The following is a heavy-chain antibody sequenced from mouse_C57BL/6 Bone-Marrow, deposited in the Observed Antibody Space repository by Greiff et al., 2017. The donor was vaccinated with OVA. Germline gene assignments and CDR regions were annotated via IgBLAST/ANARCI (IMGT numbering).Heavy chain of an antibody. CDR3: ARRNTIYCYGSSYDLDY. CDR2: IYPGDGDT. CDR1: GYAFSSSW. Sequence: QVQLKESGPELVKPGASVKISCKASGYAFSSSWMNWVKQRPGKGLEWIGRIYPGDGDTNYNGKFKGKATLTADKSSSTAYMQLSSLTSEDSAVYFCARRNTIYCYGSSYDLDYWGQGTTLTVSS. J-gene: IGHJ2*01. D-gene: IGHD1-1*01. V-gene: IGHV1-82*01.